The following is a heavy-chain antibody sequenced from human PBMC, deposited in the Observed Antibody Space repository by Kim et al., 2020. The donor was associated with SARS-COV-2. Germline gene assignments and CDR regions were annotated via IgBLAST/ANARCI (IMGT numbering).Heavy chain of an antibody. CDR1: GLIFRNYG. D-gene: IGHD2-2*01. CDR2: ISYYGKSQ. Sequence: GGSLRLSCAASGLIFRNYGMHWVRQAPGKGLEWVADISYYGKSQYYGDSVEGRFTISRDNSKNTLYLQMNSLRLEDTAVYYCAKGSIVVVPGAKMWLDP. J-gene: IGHJ5*02. CDR3: AKGSIVVVPGAKMWLDP. V-gene: IGHV3-30*18.